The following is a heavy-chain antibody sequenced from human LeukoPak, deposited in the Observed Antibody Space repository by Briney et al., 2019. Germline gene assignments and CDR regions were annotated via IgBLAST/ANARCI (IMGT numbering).Heavy chain of an antibody. CDR1: GFTFSSYD. J-gene: IGHJ6*02. D-gene: IGHD3-10*01. CDR3: ARGGYFGSGPMGV. V-gene: IGHV3-13*01. CDR2: IDTAGGT. Sequence: GGSLRLSCAASGFTFSSYDMHWVRHAAGKGLEWVAGIDTAGGTYSPGSVRGRFTISRENAKNSFFLQMNSLRAGDTAVYYCARGGYFGSGPMGVWGQGTTVTVSS.